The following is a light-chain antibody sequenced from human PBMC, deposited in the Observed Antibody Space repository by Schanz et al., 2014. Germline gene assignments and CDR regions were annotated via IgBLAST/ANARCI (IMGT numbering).Light chain of an antibody. V-gene: IGLV1-47*02. J-gene: IGLJ3*02. Sequence: QSVLTQPSSASGTPGQRVTISCSGSSSNIGSNYVYWYQQLPGTAPKLLIYSNNQRPSGVPDRFSGSKSGTSASLAISGLRSEDEADYYCAAWDDSLNGQLFGGGTKLTVL. CDR1: SSNIGSNY. CDR3: AAWDDSLNGQL. CDR2: SNN.